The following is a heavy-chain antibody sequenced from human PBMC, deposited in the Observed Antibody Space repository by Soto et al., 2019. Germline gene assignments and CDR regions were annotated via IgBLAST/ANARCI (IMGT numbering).Heavy chain of an antibody. J-gene: IGHJ4*02. Sequence: EVQLLESGGGLVQPGGSLRLSCAASGFTFSSYAMSWVRQAPGKGLEWVSAISGSGGSTYYADSVKGRFTISRDNSKNTLYLQMNSLRAEDTAVYYCAKDPESTALAGTGAYFDYWGQGTLVTVSS. CDR1: GFTFSSYA. D-gene: IGHD6-19*01. CDR2: ISGSGGST. V-gene: IGHV3-23*01. CDR3: AKDPESTALAGTGAYFDY.